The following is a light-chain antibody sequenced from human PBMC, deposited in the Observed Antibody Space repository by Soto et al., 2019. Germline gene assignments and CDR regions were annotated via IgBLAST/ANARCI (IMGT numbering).Light chain of an antibody. J-gene: IGLJ1*01. CDR3: SSYTSSSTLYV. CDR1: SSDVGAHNY. V-gene: IGLV2-14*01. Sequence: QSALTQPPSASGSPGQSLTISCTGTSSDVGAHNYVSWYQQHPGKAPKLMIYEVSNRPSGVSNRFSGSKSGNTASLTISGLQAEDEADYYCSSYTSSSTLYVFGTGTKVTVL. CDR2: EVS.